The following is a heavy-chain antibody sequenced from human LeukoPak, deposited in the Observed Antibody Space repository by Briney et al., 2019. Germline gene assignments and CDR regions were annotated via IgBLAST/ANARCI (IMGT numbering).Heavy chain of an antibody. CDR3: ATEDDILTGYYSMDV. CDR1: GYTFTSYG. Sequence: GASVKVSCKASGYTFTSYGISWVRQAPGQGLEWMGWISAYNGNTNYAQKLQGRVTMTTDTSTSTAYMELRSLRSDDTAVYYCATEDDILTGYYSMDVWGQGTTVTVSS. V-gene: IGHV1-18*01. CDR2: ISAYNGNT. J-gene: IGHJ6*02. D-gene: IGHD3-9*01.